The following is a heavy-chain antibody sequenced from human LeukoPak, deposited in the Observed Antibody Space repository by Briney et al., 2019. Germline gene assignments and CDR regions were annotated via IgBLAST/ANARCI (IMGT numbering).Heavy chain of an antibody. V-gene: IGHV4-30-4*08. CDR1: GGSISSGDYY. CDR3: ARQAAQDYYYYYMDV. CDR2: IYYSGST. Sequence: PSQTLSLTYTVSGGSISSGDYYWSWIRQPPGKGLEWIGYIYYSGSTYYNPSLKSRVTISVDTSKNQFSLKLSSVTAADTAVYYCARQAAQDYYYYYMDVWGKGTTVTVSS. D-gene: IGHD6-6*01. J-gene: IGHJ6*03.